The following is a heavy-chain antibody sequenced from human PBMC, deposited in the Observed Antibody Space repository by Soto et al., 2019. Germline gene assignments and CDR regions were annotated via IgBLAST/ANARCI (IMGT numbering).Heavy chain of an antibody. J-gene: IGHJ6*03. CDR2: IIPILGIA. D-gene: IGHD6-13*01. CDR1: GGTFSSYT. CDR3: ESALGIAAAEIYYYYYMDV. Sequence: ASVKVSCKASGGTFSSYTISWVRQAPGQGLEWMGRIIPILGIANYAQKFQGRVTITTDKSTSTAYMELSSLRSEDTAVYYCESALGIAAAEIYYYYYMDVWGKGTTVTVSS. V-gene: IGHV1-69*02.